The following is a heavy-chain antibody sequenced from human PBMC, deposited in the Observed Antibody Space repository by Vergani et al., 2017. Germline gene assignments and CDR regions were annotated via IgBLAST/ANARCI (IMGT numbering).Heavy chain of an antibody. CDR2: INHSGST. V-gene: IGHV4-34*01. CDR1: GGSFSGYY. D-gene: IGHD3/OR15-3a*01. CDR3: ARRAGGLKWDY. Sequence: QVQLQQWGAGLLKPSETLSLTCAVYGGSFSGYYWSWIRQPPGKGLEWIGEINHSGSTNYNPSLKSRVTISVDTSKNQFSLKLSSVTAADTAVYYCARRAGGLKWDYWGQGTLVTVSS. J-gene: IGHJ4*02.